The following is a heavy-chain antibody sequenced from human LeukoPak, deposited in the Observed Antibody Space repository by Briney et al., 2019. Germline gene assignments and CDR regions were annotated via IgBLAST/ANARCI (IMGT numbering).Heavy chain of an antibody. CDR2: ISGSGGST. Sequence: QPGGSLRLSCAASGLTFSSYAMSWVRQAPGKGLEWVSAISGSGGSTYYADSVKGRFTVSRDNSKNTLYLQMNSLRAEDTAVYYCAKESRGWYGYFDYWGQGTLVTVSS. J-gene: IGHJ4*02. CDR1: GLTFSSYA. V-gene: IGHV3-23*01. D-gene: IGHD6-19*01. CDR3: AKESRGWYGYFDY.